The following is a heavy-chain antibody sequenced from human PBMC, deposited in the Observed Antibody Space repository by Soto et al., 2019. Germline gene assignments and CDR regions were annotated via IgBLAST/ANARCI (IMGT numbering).Heavy chain of an antibody. CDR3: AREGSYSAYNFAHGIQLWSFDF. Sequence: LSLTCTVSGGSINTFYWSWVRQPAGKGLEWIGRIFSSGSTSFNPSLESRVAMSVDTSKSHFSLNLSSVTAADMAVYYCAREGSYSAYNFAHGIQLWSFDFWGQGALVTVSS. D-gene: IGHD5-12*01. J-gene: IGHJ4*02. V-gene: IGHV4-4*07. CDR2: IFSSGST. CDR1: GGSINTFY.